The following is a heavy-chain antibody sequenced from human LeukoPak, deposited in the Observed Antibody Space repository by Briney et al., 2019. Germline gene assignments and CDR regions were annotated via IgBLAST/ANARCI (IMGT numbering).Heavy chain of an antibody. J-gene: IGHJ4*02. CDR2: IYPGDSDT. CDR3: ARRCSGGSCYGFDY. CDR1: GYRFTSYW. D-gene: IGHD2-15*01. Sequence: GGALQISCKGSGYRFTSYWIAWVRQMPGKGLEWMGTIYPGDSDTRYSPSFQGQVTISADKSISTAYLQWSSLKASDTAMYFCARRCSGGSCYGFDYWGQGALVTVSS. V-gene: IGHV5-51*01.